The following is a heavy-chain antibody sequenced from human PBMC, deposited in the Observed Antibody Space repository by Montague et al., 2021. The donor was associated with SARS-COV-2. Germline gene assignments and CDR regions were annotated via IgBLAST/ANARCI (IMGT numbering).Heavy chain of an antibody. CDR1: EFTVSSNY. J-gene: IGHJ4*02. D-gene: IGHD6-13*01. Sequence: SLRLSCAASEFTVSSNYMSWVRQAPGKGLEWVSVIYSGGSTYYADSVKGRFTISRDNSKNTLYLQMNSLRAEDTAVYYCARDLGGAAAGNFDYWGQGTLVTVSS. CDR3: ARDLGGAAAGNFDY. V-gene: IGHV3-66*01. CDR2: IYSGGST.